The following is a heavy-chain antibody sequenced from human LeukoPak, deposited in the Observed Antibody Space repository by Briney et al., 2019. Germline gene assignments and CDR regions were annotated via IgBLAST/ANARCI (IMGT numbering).Heavy chain of an antibody. CDR3: ARESGYCSGGSCYPDAFDI. J-gene: IGHJ3*02. CDR1: GFTFDDYG. Sequence: GGSLRLPCAASGFTFDDYGMSWVRQAPGKGLEWVSGINWNGGSTGYADSVKGRFTISRDNAKNSLYLQMNSLRAEDTALYYCARESGYCSGGSCYPDAFDIWGQGTMVTVSS. V-gene: IGHV3-20*04. CDR2: INWNGGST. D-gene: IGHD2-15*01.